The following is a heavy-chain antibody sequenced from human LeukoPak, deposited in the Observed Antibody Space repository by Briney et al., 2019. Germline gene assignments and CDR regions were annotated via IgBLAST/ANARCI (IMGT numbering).Heavy chain of an antibody. CDR1: GDSVSSNSAA. J-gene: IGHJ3*02. CDR3: SRVHKACDGARDAFDI. Sequence: SQTLSLTCAISGDSVSSNSAAWNWIRQSPSRGLEWLGRTYYRSKWYNDYAVSVKSRITINPDTSKNQFSLQLNSVTPEDTAVYYCSRVHKACDGARDAFDIWGQGTMVTVSS. CDR2: TYYRSKWYN. V-gene: IGHV6-1*01. D-gene: IGHD3-10*01.